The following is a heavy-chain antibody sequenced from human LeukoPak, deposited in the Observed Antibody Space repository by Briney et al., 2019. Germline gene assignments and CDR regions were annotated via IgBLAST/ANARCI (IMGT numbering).Heavy chain of an antibody. V-gene: IGHV4-59*08. CDR2: ISYSGST. CDR1: GVSISSHL. J-gene: IGHJ5*02. D-gene: IGHD5-12*01. CDR3: ARRQTEAAGYANVGTWLEP. Sequence: SETLPLTCTLSGVSISSHLWNWIRQTPGKGQEWLGRISYSGSTIYNPSLKSRITISVDTSKDQFSLKLSSVTAADTAVYYCARRQTEAAGYANVGTWLEPSGQGELVTVSP.